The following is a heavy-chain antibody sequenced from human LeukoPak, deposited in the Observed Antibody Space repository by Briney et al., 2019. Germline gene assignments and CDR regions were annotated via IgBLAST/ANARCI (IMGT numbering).Heavy chain of an antibody. CDR1: GFAFSSYW. J-gene: IGHJ3*02. CDR3: ARDNWAGYSSSWYPDAFDI. V-gene: IGHV3-74*01. D-gene: IGHD6-13*01. CDR2: INRDGSST. Sequence: RGSLRLSCVASGFAFSSYWMHWVRQAPGKGLVWVSRINRDGSSTGYADSVKGRFAISRDNAKNTLYLQMNSLRAEDTAVYYCARDNWAGYSSSWYPDAFDIWGQGTMVTVSS.